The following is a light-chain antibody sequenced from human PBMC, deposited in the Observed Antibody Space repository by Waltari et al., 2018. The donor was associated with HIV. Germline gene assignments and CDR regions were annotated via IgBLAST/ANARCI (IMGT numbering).Light chain of an antibody. V-gene: IGLV2-8*01. CDR2: EVN. Sequence: QSALTQPPSASGSPGQSVTISCTGTGSDIGTYNYVSWYQQHPGKAKLMIYEVNKRPSGVPVRFSGAKSGSVASLTVSGLQDDDEADYYCSSYAGRDSRVVFGGGTKLTVL. CDR3: SSYAGRDSRVV. CDR1: GSDIGTYNY. J-gene: IGLJ2*01.